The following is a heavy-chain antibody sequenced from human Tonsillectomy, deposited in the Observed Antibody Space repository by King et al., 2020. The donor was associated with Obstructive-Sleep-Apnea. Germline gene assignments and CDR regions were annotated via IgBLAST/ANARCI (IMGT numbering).Heavy chain of an antibody. V-gene: IGHV1-18*01. CDR3: ARVGGGYNLDFYYGMDV. Sequence: QLVQSGAEVKKPGASVKVSCKASGYTFTNYGITWVRQAPGQGPEWMGWISAYNGNTNYAQKIQGRVTMTTDTSTSTAYMELRSLRSDDTAVYYCARVGGGYNLDFYYGMDVWGQGTTVTVSS. D-gene: IGHD5-24*01. J-gene: IGHJ6*02. CDR2: ISAYNGNT. CDR1: GYTFTNYG.